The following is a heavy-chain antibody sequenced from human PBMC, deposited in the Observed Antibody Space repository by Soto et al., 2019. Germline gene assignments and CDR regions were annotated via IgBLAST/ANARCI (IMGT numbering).Heavy chain of an antibody. J-gene: IGHJ4*02. Sequence: LRLSCAASGFTFSNYAVTWVRQAPGKGLEWVSTISGSGGSTYYADSVKGRFTISRGNSKNTLYLQMNSLRAEDTAVYYCAKDQGSSWYEIDYWGQGTLVTVSS. V-gene: IGHV3-23*01. CDR1: GFTFSNYA. CDR2: ISGSGGST. CDR3: AKDQGSSWYEIDY. D-gene: IGHD6-13*01.